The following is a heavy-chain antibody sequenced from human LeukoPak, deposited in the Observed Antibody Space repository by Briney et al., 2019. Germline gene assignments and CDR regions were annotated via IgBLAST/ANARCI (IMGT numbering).Heavy chain of an antibody. D-gene: IGHD3-9*01. V-gene: IGHV3-23*01. Sequence: GGSRRLSCAASGFTFSNYAMNWVRQAPGKGLQWVSTISGSGVSTYFADSVKGRFTVSRDNSKNTLYLQMNSLRAEDTAVYYCAKGLRYFDWYDYWGQGTLVTVSS. J-gene: IGHJ4*02. CDR1: GFTFSNYA. CDR2: ISGSGVST. CDR3: AKGLRYFDWYDY.